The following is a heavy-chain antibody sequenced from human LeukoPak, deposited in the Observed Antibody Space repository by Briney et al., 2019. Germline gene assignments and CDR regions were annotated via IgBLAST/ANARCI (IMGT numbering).Heavy chain of an antibody. D-gene: IGHD2/OR15-2a*01. V-gene: IGHV3-49*04. CDR1: GFTFGDYA. CDR3: TRVVLWTTGRDWFDP. Sequence: GGSLRLSCTASGFTFGDYAMSWVRQAPGKGLEWVGFIRSKAYGGTTEYAASVKGRFTISRDDSKSIAYLQMNSLKTEDTAVYYCTRVVLWTTGRDWFDPWGQGTQVTVSS. CDR2: IRSKAYGGTT. J-gene: IGHJ5*02.